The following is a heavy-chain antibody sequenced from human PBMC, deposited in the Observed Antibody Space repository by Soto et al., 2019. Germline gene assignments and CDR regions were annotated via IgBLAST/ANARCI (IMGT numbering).Heavy chain of an antibody. CDR1: GDSISRSGYY. V-gene: IGHV4-39*01. CDR3: AKHRDHDGMDV. J-gene: IGHJ6*02. Sequence: SETLSLTCTVYGDSISRSGYYWGWIRQPPGKGLEWVGSLYYSANTHYNPSLKSRVTMSIDTTKSQFSLKLRSLTAADTSVYYCAKHRDHDGMDVWGQGTAVTVSS. CDR2: LYYSANT. D-gene: IGHD2-21*02.